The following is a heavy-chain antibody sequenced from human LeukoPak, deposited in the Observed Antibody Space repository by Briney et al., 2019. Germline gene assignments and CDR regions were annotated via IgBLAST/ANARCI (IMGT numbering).Heavy chain of an antibody. V-gene: IGHV3-21*01. CDR3: ARDSGTMIVVVTSGFDY. Sequence: GRSLRLSCAASGFTFSTYSMNWVRQAPGKGLEWVSSISSSSSYIYYADSVKGRFTISRDNAKNSLYLQMNSLRAEDTAVYYCARDSGTMIVVVTSGFDYWGQGTLVTVSS. J-gene: IGHJ4*02. D-gene: IGHD3-22*01. CDR2: ISSSSSYI. CDR1: GFTFSTYS.